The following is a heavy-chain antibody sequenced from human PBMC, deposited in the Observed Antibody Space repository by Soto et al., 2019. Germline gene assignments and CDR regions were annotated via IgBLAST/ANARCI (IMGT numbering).Heavy chain of an antibody. V-gene: IGHV1-3*05. D-gene: IGHD6-19*01. CDR3: ARHGSRWDY. J-gene: IGHJ4*02. Sequence: QVQLVQSGAEEKKPGASVKVSCKASGYTFTSYAMHWVRQAPGQKLEWMGWINAGNGNTKSSPKFQGRVTITRDTSGSTAYMELSSLRSEDTAVYYCARHGSRWDYWGQGTLVTVSS. CDR1: GYTFTSYA. CDR2: INAGNGNT.